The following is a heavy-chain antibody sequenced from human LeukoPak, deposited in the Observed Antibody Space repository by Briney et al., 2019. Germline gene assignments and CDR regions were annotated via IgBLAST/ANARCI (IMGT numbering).Heavy chain of an antibody. CDR3: SKWKAIVLVPAARSPIDY. CDR2: ISGSGVTT. V-gene: IGHV3-23*01. D-gene: IGHD2-2*01. CDR1: GFTFSNYC. J-gene: IGHJ4*02. Sequence: GSLRLSCAASGFTFSNYCVSWVRQAPGKGLEWVSAISGSGVTTYYADSVKGRFTISRDNSKHTLYLQMNSLRAEDTAVYYCSKWKAIVLVPAARSPIDYWGQGPLVTVSS.